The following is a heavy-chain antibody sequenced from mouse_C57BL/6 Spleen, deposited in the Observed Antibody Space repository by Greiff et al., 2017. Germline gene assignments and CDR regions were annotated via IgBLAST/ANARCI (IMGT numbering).Heavy chain of an antibody. Sequence: VQLQQSGAELVRPGASVKLSCTASGFNIKDYYMHWVKQRPEQGLEWIGRIDPEDGDTEYAPKFQGKATMTADTSSNTAYLQRSSLTSEDTSVYYCPYSNYDWYFDVWGTGTTVTASS. J-gene: IGHJ1*03. CDR1: GFNIKDYY. CDR3: PYSNYDWYFDV. V-gene: IGHV14-1*01. D-gene: IGHD2-5*01. CDR2: IDPEDGDT.